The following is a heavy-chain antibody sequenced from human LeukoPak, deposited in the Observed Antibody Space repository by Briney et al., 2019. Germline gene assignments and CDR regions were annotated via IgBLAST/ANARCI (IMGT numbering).Heavy chain of an antibody. CDR3: ARHHGGPHYYDSSESTIDY. CDR1: GYSFTSYW. CDR2: SYPGDSDT. V-gene: IGHV5-51*01. Sequence: GESLKISCKGSGYSFTSYWIGWVRQMPGKGLEWMGISYPGDSDTRYSPSFQGQVTISADKSISTAYLQWSSLKASDTAMYYCARHHGGPHYYDSSESTIDYWGQGTLVTVSS. J-gene: IGHJ4*02. D-gene: IGHD3-22*01.